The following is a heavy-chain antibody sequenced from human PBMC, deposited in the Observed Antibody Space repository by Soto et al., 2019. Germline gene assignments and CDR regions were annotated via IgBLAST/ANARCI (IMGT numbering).Heavy chain of an antibody. CDR3: ARRPDGFDI. J-gene: IGHJ3*02. V-gene: IGHV4-39*02. CDR1: GDSISSSNYY. D-gene: IGHD6-6*01. CDR2: IYYSGST. Sequence: SETLSLTCSVSGDSISSSNYYWGWIRQPPGKGLEWIGSIYYSGSTYYNPSLKSRVSMSLDMSKNHFSLNLTSLTAADTAVYFCARRPDGFDIWGQGTMVTVSS.